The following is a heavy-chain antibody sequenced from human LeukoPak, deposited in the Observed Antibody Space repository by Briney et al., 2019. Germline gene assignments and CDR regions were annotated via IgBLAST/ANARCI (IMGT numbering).Heavy chain of an antibody. V-gene: IGHV4-59*08. J-gene: IGHJ2*01. CDR2: IFYSGST. CDR1: GGSISSYY. Sequence: SETLSLTCTVSGGSISSYYWSWIRQPPGKGLGWIGYIFYSGSTNYNPSLKSRVTISVDTSKNLFSLKLSSVTAADTAVYYCARRTLRYGYNNGRAGYFDLWGRGTLVTVSS. D-gene: IGHD5-24*01. CDR3: ARRTLRYGYNNGRAGYFDL.